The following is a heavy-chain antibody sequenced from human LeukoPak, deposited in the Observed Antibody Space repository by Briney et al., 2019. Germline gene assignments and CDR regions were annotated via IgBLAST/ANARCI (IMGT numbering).Heavy chain of an antibody. V-gene: IGHV3-7*01. CDR1: GFTFSSYA. Sequence: GGSLRLSCAASGFTFSSYAMSWVRQAPGKGLEWVANIKQDGSEKYYVDSVKGRFTISRDNAKNSLYLQMNSLRAEDTAVYYCARDGSRGWWNWFDPWGQGTLVTVSS. D-gene: IGHD6-19*01. CDR2: IKQDGSEK. J-gene: IGHJ5*02. CDR3: ARDGSRGWWNWFDP.